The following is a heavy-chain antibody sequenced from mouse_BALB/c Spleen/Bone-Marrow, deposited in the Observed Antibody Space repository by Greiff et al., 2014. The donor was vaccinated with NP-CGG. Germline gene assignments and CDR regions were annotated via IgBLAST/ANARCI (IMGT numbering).Heavy chain of an antibody. CDR2: IYPASGGS. V-gene: IGHV1-55*01. Sequence: QVQLKDSGADLVKPGTSVKLSCKASGYNFTNYWINWVRLRPGKGLEWIGDIYPASGGSHYNDKFKNKATLTVDTSSSTAYMQLSSLASEDSSVYYCARDGNWPFAYWGQGTLVAVSA. CDR1: GYNFTNYW. J-gene: IGHJ3*01. D-gene: IGHD4-1*01. CDR3: ARDGNWPFAY.